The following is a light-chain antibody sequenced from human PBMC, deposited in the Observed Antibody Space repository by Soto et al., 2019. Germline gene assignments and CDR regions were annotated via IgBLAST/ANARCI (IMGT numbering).Light chain of an antibody. CDR1: SGDIGGYNY. J-gene: IGLJ2*01. CDR3: SSYAGSNNVV. CDR2: EVN. V-gene: IGLV2-8*01. Sequence: QSVLTQPPSASGSPGQSVTISCTGTSGDIGGYNYVSWYQQHPGKAPKLMIYEVNKRPSGVPGRFSGSKSGNTASLTVSGLQAEDEADYYCSSYAGSNNVVFGGGTQLTVL.